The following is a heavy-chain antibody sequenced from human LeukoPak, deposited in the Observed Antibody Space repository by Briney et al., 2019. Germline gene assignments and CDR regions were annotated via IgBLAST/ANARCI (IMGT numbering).Heavy chain of an antibody. Sequence: GGSLRLSCAASGFTFSSYEMNWVRQAPGKGLEWVANMNQDGGEKYYVDSVKGRFTISRDNAQNSLFLQMKSLRAGDTAVYYCARDKLVGATKYDYWGQGTLVTVSS. D-gene: IGHD1-26*01. J-gene: IGHJ4*02. CDR3: ARDKLVGATKYDY. CDR1: GFTFSSYE. V-gene: IGHV3-7*01. CDR2: MNQDGGEK.